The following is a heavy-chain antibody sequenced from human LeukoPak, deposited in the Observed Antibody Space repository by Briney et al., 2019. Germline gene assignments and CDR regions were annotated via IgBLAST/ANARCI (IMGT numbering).Heavy chain of an antibody. Sequence: GGSLRLSCAASGFTFSTYGMNWVRQAPGKGLEWVSYISSSSSTIYYADSVKGRFTISRDNAKNSLYLRMNSLRAEDTAVYYCARDNRMGTSSSWPRRPRDQNWYFDLWGRGTLVTVSS. D-gene: IGHD6-13*01. CDR2: ISSSSSTI. V-gene: IGHV3-48*01. J-gene: IGHJ2*01. CDR1: GFTFSTYG. CDR3: ARDNRMGTSSSWPRRPRDQNWYFDL.